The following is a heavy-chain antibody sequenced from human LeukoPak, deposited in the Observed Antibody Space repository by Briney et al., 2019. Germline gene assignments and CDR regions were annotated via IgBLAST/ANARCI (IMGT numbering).Heavy chain of an antibody. Sequence: KPSETLSLTCTVSGGSISSGGYYWSWIRQHPGKGLEWIGYIYCSGSTYYNPSLKSRVTISVDTSKNQFSLKLSSVTAADTAVYYCARGIAAAGTGWFDPWGQGTLVTVSS. V-gene: IGHV4-31*03. CDR3: ARGIAAAGTGWFDP. D-gene: IGHD6-13*01. J-gene: IGHJ5*02. CDR2: IYCSGST. CDR1: GGSISSGGYY.